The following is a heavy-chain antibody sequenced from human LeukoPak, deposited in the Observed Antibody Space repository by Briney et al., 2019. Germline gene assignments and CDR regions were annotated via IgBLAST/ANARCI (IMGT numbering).Heavy chain of an antibody. V-gene: IGHV4-39*01. D-gene: IGHD1-26*01. CDR2: ISYSGT. CDR3: ARRTSSPVGAIDY. CDR1: GGSISISDYY. J-gene: IGHJ4*02. Sequence: SETLSLTCLVSGGSISISDYYWGWIRQPPGKGLEWIGSISYSGTYYNPSLKSRLTISVDTPKNQFSLTLTSVAAADTAVYYCARRTSSPVGAIDYWGQGTLVTVSS.